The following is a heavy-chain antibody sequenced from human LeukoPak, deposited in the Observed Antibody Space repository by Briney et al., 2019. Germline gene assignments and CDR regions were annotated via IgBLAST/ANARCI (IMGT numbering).Heavy chain of an antibody. CDR3: AILGDTAMVIDY. CDR1: GYTFTSYD. J-gene: IGHJ4*02. V-gene: IGHV1-18*01. D-gene: IGHD5-18*01. CDR2: ISAYNGNT. Sequence: ASVKVSCKASGYTFTSYDISWVRQAPGQGLEWMGWISAYNGNTNYAQKLQGRVTMTTDTSTSTAYMEPRSLRSDDTAVYYCAILGDTAMVIDYWGQGTLVTVSS.